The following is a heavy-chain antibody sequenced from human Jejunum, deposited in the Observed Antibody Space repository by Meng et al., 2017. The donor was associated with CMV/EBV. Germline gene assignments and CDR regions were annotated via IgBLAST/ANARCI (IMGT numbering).Heavy chain of an antibody. V-gene: IGHV1-2*02. D-gene: IGHD2-21*01. CDR1: YSCSVYF. Sequence: YSCSVYFMHWMGQVPGQGLEWLGWVKPKSGATKYAQNCQDGVTMTRETSITTVYMDLSRLTSDDTAIYYCARDRYCASTGRGDERDHWGQGTLVTVSS. CDR2: VKPKSGAT. J-gene: IGHJ4*02. CDR3: ARDRYCASTGRGDERDH.